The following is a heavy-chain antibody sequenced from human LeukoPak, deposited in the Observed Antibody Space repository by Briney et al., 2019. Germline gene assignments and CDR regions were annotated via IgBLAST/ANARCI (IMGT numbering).Heavy chain of an antibody. D-gene: IGHD3-22*01. Sequence: GGSLRLSCAASGFTFSSYGMHWVRQAPGKGLEWVAFIRYDGSNKYYADSVKGRFTISRDNSKNTLYLQMNSLRAEDTAVYYCAKDPLDYYGSSGHDYWGQGTLVTVSS. J-gene: IGHJ4*02. V-gene: IGHV3-30*02. CDR1: GFTFSSYG. CDR3: AKDPLDYYGSSGHDY. CDR2: IRYDGSNK.